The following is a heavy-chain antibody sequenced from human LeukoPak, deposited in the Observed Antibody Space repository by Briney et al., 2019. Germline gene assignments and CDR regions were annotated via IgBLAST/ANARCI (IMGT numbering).Heavy chain of an antibody. CDR1: GFNFNIYN. D-gene: IGHD6-6*01. CDR2: ISTSSSYI. CDR3: ARDDSSSKFDY. Sequence: GGSLRLSCAASGFNFNIYNMNWVRQAPGKGPEWVSSISTSSSYIYYADSVKGRFTISRGDAKNSLYLLMNSLRAEDTAVYYCARDDSSSKFDYWGQGTLVTVSS. J-gene: IGHJ4*02. V-gene: IGHV3-21*01.